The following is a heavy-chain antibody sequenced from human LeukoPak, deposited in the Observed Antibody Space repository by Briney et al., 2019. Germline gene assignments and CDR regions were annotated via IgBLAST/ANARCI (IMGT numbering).Heavy chain of an antibody. CDR3: AREVGYSYGHDF. CDR2: FYSGGST. V-gene: IGHV3-53*01. Sequence: PGGSLRLSCAASGFTVSDNYMSWVRQAPGKGLEWVSIFYSGGSTYYADSVKGRFTISRDNSKNILYLQMNSLRAEDTAVYYRAREVGYSYGHDFWGQGTLVTVSS. D-gene: IGHD5-18*01. J-gene: IGHJ4*02. CDR1: GFTVSDNY.